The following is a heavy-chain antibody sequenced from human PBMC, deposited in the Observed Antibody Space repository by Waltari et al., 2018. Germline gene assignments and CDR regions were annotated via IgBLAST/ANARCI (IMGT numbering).Heavy chain of an antibody. CDR3: ARGMDSSGDGDY. CDR1: GGSISSHY. Sequence: QVQLQESGPGLVKPSETLSLTCTVSGGSISSHYWSWIRQPPGKGLEWIGYIYYSGGTNYNPSLKSRVTISVDTSKNQFSLKLSSVTAADTAVYYCARGMDSSGDGDYWGQGTLVTVSS. J-gene: IGHJ4*02. CDR2: IYYSGGT. V-gene: IGHV4-59*11. D-gene: IGHD3-22*01.